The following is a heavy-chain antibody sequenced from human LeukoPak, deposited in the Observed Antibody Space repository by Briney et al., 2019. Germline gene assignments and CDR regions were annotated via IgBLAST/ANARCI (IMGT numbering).Heavy chain of an antibody. Sequence: ISGSGGSTYYADSVKVRFTISRDNSKNTLYLQMNSLRAEDTAVYYCAKIMRVLRFLEWLLPIDYWGQGTLVTVSS. CDR2: ISGSGGST. CDR3: AKIMRVLRFLEWLLPIDY. D-gene: IGHD3-3*01. J-gene: IGHJ4*02. V-gene: IGHV3-23*01.